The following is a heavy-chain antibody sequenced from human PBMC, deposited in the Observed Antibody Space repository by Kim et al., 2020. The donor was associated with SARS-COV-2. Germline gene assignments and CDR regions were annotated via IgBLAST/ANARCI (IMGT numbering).Heavy chain of an antibody. CDR3: ARRGYSSSRYQYFMDV. D-gene: IGHD6-19*01. CDR2: VDPVDSET. V-gene: IGHV5-51*01. Sequence: GESLKISCKASGYSFSDYWIGWVRQMPGKGLEWMGIVDPVDSETRYTPSFQGQVTISVDKSISTAYVQWSSLKASDSAIYYCARRGYSSSRYQYFMDVWGKGTTVTVSS. J-gene: IGHJ6*03. CDR1: GYSFSDYW.